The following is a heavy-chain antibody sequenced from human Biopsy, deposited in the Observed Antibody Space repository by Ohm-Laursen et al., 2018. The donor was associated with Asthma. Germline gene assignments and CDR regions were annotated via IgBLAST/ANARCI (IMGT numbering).Heavy chain of an antibody. V-gene: IGHV2-5*02. D-gene: IGHD6-6*01. Sequence: TQTLTLTCSFSGFSLRTPGVGVGWIRQSPGKALEWLALIYWDDYNLFSPSLKSRLTITKDTSKNQVVLTMTNMDPVDTATYYCAHQYSSLRGWAFDPWGQGTLVTVSS. J-gene: IGHJ5*02. CDR2: IYWDDYN. CDR1: GFSLRTPGVG. CDR3: AHQYSSLRGWAFDP.